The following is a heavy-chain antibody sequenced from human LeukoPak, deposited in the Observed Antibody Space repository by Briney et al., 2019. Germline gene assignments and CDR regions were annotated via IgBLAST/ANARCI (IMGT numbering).Heavy chain of an antibody. CDR2: TYYRSKWYN. Sequence: SQTLSLTCAISGDSVSSNNGAWNWIRQSPSRGLEWLGRTYYRSKWYNDYAGSLISRVTISPDTSKNQFSLQLYSVTPEDTAVYYCARDVGTTGWHTFDYWGQGTLVTVSS. CDR1: GDSVSSNNGA. J-gene: IGHJ4*02. D-gene: IGHD3-9*01. CDR3: ARDVGTTGWHTFDY. V-gene: IGHV6-1*01.